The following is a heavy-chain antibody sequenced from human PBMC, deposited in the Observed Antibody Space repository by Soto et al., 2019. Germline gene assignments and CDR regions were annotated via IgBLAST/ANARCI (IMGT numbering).Heavy chain of an antibody. CDR1: GYTLTELS. J-gene: IGHJ6*03. Sequence: ASVKVSCKVSGYTLTELSMHWVRQAPGKGLEWMGGFDPEDGETIYAQKFQGRVTMTEDTSTSTAYMELRSLRSDDTAVYYCARGTEANYYYYMDVWGKGTTVTVSS. CDR2: FDPEDGET. V-gene: IGHV1-24*01. CDR3: ARGTEANYYYYMDV.